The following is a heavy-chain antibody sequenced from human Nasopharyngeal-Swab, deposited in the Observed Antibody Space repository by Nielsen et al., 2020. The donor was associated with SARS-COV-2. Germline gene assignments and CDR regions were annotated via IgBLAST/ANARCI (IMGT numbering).Heavy chain of an antibody. Sequence: SETLSLTCAVYGGSFSGYYWSWIRQPPGKGLEWIGEINHSGSTNYNPSLKSRVTISVDTSKNQFSLKLSSVTAADTAVYYCARGPSAVAFGPWGQGTLVTVSS. J-gene: IGHJ5*02. D-gene: IGHD6-13*01. CDR1: GGSFSGYY. CDR3: ARGPSAVAFGP. CDR2: INHSGST. V-gene: IGHV4-34*01.